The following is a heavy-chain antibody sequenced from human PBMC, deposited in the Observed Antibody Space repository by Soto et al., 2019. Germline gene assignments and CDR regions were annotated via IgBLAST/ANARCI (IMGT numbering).Heavy chain of an antibody. Sequence: PGGSLRLSCAASGFTFRSFTMNWVRQAPGKGLEWVSTISSNSAYIYYTDALRGRFTISRDNAKNSLHLQMNSLRAEDTAVYYCTRHASRDSSARGLFDPWGPGTLVTVSS. V-gene: IGHV3-21*01. J-gene: IGHJ5*02. CDR2: ISSNSAYI. CDR1: GFTFRSFT. D-gene: IGHD6-13*01. CDR3: TRHASRDSSARGLFDP.